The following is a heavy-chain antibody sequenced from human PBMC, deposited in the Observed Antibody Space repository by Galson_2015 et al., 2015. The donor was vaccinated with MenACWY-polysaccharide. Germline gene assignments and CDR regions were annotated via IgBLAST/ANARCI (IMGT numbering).Heavy chain of an antibody. CDR2: MSGSGGST. Sequence: SLRLSCAAAGFTFSSYAMSWVRQAPGKGLEWVSSMSGSGGSTYYGDSVKGRFTISRDKSKNTLYLQMNSLRAEDTAIYYCARLSGYTYRSPYYSDYWGQGTLVTVSS. CDR1: GFTFSSYA. CDR3: ARLSGYTYRSPYYSDY. J-gene: IGHJ4*02. D-gene: IGHD5-12*01. V-gene: IGHV3-23*01.